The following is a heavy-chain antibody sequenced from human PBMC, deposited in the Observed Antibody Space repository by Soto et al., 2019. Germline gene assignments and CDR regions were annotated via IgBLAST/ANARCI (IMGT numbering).Heavy chain of an antibody. Sequence: QVQLQESDPGLVKPSQTLSLTCTVSGGSISSGGYYWSWIRQHPGKGLEWIGYIYYSGSTYYNPSLKSRVTISVDTSKNQFSLKLSSVTAADTAVYYCARNWERGDFSRLSFDPWGQGTLVTVSS. J-gene: IGHJ5*02. CDR1: GGSISSGGYY. V-gene: IGHV4-31*03. CDR3: ARNWERGDFSRLSFDP. D-gene: IGHD3-16*01. CDR2: IYYSGST.